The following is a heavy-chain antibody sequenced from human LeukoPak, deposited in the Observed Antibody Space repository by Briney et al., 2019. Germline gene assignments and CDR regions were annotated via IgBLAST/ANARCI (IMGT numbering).Heavy chain of an antibody. J-gene: IGHJ4*02. CDR1: GGSFSGYY. D-gene: IGHD1-26*01. Sequence: SETLSLTCAVYGGSFSGYYWSWIRQPPGKGLEWIGEINHSGSTNYNPSLKSRVTISVDTSKNQFSLKLSPVTAADTAVYYCARGAPEWELLDYFDYWGQGTLVTVSS. CDR3: ARGAPEWELLDYFDY. CDR2: INHSGST. V-gene: IGHV4-34*01.